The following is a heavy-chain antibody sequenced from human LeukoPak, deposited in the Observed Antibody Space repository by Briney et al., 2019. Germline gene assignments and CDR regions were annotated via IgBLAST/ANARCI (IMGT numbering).Heavy chain of an antibody. J-gene: IGHJ4*02. CDR1: GYSISSGYY. V-gene: IGHV4-38-2*02. Sequence: SETLSLTCTVSGYSISSGYYWGWIRQPPGKGLEWIGEINHSGSTNYNPSLKSRVTISVDTSKNQFSLKLSSVTAADTAVYYCARLVSLWFGEGQFDYWGQGTLATVSS. CDR2: INHSGST. CDR3: ARLVSLWFGEGQFDY. D-gene: IGHD3-10*01.